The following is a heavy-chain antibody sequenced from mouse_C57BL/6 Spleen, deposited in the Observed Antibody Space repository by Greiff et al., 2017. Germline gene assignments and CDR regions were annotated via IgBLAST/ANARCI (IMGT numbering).Heavy chain of an antibody. Sequence: VMLVESGPGLVQPSQSLSITCTVSGFSLTSYGVHWVRQSPGKGLEWLGVIWRGGSTDYNAAFMSRLSITKDNSKSQVFFKMNSLQADDTAIYYCAKNLEIYYYGSSYRDYYAMDYWGQGTSVTVSS. CDR3: AKNLEIYYYGSSYRDYYAMDY. CDR1: GFSLTSYG. J-gene: IGHJ4*01. D-gene: IGHD1-1*01. V-gene: IGHV2-5*01. CDR2: IWRGGST.